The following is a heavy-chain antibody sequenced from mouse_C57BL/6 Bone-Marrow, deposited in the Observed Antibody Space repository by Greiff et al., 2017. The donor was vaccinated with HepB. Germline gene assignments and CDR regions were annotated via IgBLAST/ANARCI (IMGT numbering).Heavy chain of an antibody. V-gene: IGHV1-15*01. CDR3: TSGAMDY. CDR1: GYTFTDYE. CDR2: IDPETGGT. Sequence: VQLQESGAELVRPGASVTLSCKASGYTFTDYEMHWVKQTPVHGLEWIGAIDPETGGTAYNQKFKGKAILTADKSSSTAYMELRSLTSEDSAVYYCTSGAMDYWGQGTSVTVSS. J-gene: IGHJ4*01.